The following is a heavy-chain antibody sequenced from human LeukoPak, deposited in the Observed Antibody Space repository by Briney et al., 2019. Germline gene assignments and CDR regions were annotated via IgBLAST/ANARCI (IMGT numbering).Heavy chain of an antibody. J-gene: IGHJ4*02. CDR3: ARVDIVVVVAATGPLADY. Sequence: ASVKVSCKASGYTFTSYGISWVRQAPGQGLEWMGWISVYNGNTNYAQKLQGRVTMTTDTSTSTAYMELRSLRSDDTAVYYCARVDIVVVVAATGPLADYWGQGTLVTVSS. CDR1: GYTFTSYG. V-gene: IGHV1-18*01. D-gene: IGHD2-15*01. CDR2: ISVYNGNT.